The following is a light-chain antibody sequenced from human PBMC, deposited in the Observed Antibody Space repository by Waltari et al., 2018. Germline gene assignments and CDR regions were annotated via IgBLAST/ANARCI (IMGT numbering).Light chain of an antibody. CDR2: DVK. Sequence: QSALTQPPSASGSPGQSVTISCTGTSSDVGGHNYVSWYQQHPGKAPKLIIYDVKKWPSGVPDRFSASKSGNTASLTVSGLQAADEADYYCSAYVGGNNPVVFGGGTKLTVL. CDR3: SAYVGGNNPVV. V-gene: IGLV2-8*01. CDR1: SSDVGGHNY. J-gene: IGLJ2*01.